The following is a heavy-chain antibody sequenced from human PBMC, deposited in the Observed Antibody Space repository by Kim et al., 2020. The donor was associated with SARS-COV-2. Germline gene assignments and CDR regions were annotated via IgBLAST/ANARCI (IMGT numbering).Heavy chain of an antibody. J-gene: IGHJ5*02. CDR2: IYYSGST. V-gene: IGHV4-39*01. CDR3: ARSPSWFDP. CDR1: GGSISRSSFY. Sequence: SETLSLTCTVSGGSISRSSFYWGWIRQPPGKGLELIGSIYYSGSTYYNPSLKSRVTISVDTSKNQFSLKLSSVTAADTAVYYCARSPSWFDPWGQGTLVTVSS.